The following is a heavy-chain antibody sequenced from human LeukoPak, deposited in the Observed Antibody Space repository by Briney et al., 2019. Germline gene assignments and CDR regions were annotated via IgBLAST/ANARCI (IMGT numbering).Heavy chain of an antibody. CDR3: AGTRRYCSGGSCYNWFDP. CDR1: GGSISSDTYY. Sequence: SQTLSLTCTVSGGSISSDTYYWSWIRQPAGKGLEWIGRIYASGNSNYNASLKSRVTISIDTYNNQFSLRLSSVIASDTAVYYCAGTRRYCSGGSCYNWFDPWGQGTLVTVSS. D-gene: IGHD2-15*01. J-gene: IGHJ5*02. CDR2: IYASGNS. V-gene: IGHV4-61*02.